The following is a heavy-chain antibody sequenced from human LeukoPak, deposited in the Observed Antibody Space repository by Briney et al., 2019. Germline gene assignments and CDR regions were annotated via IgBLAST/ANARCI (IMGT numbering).Heavy chain of an antibody. V-gene: IGHV2-70*11. D-gene: IGHD3-22*01. CDR3: ARTNYDSSGSYGPHYFDY. CDR1: GFSLTTSATC. CDR2: IDGDEDK. J-gene: IGHJ4*02. Sequence: SGPALVNSTQTLTLACTCSGFSLTTSATCVSWIRQPPGKALERLARIDGDEDKYYSTSLKTRLTISKDTSKNQVVLTVTNVDPVDTATYYCARTNYDSSGSYGPHYFDYWGQGTLVTVSS.